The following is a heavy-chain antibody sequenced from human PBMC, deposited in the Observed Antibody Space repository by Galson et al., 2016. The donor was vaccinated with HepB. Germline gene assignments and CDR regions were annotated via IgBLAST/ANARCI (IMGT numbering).Heavy chain of an antibody. Sequence: SETLSLTCTFYGGSFSTYYWNWIRQPPGKGLEWIGEINHSGSTNYNPSLKTRVTISIDTSKNQFPLQMTSAPAADTAVYYCATGVGSGWTFNYYYGMDVWGKGTTVTVSS. CDR2: INHSGST. D-gene: IGHD6-19*01. CDR3: ATGVGSGWTFNYYYGMDV. V-gene: IGHV4-34*01. J-gene: IGHJ6*04. CDR1: GGSFSTYY.